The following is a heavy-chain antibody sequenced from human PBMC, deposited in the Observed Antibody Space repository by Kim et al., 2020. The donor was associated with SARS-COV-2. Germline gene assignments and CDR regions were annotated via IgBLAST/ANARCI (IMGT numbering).Heavy chain of an antibody. Sequence: GGSLRLSCAASGFTFSSYGMHWVRQAPGKGLEWVAVIWYDGSNKYYADSVKGRFTISRDNSKNTLYLQMNSLRAEDTAVYYCAKDESRLTYYYDSSGYGDYWGQGTLVTVSS. CDR2: IWYDGSNK. CDR3: AKDESRLTYYYDSSGYGDY. V-gene: IGHV3-33*06. D-gene: IGHD3-22*01. CDR1: GFTFSSYG. J-gene: IGHJ4*02.